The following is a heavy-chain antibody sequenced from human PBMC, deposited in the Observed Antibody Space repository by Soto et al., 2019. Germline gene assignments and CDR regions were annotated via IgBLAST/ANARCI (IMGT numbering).Heavy chain of an antibody. CDR1: GDSFSSYF. Sequence: ETLSLTCTVSGDSFSSYFWSWIRQPPGKGLEWIGHISNTGSTSYNPSLKSRVTISEDTSKNQFSLKLSAVTAADTAVYYCARGLRWNDYWGQGTLVTVSS. CDR3: ARGLRWNDY. J-gene: IGHJ4*02. D-gene: IGHD1-1*01. CDR2: ISNTGST. V-gene: IGHV4-59*01.